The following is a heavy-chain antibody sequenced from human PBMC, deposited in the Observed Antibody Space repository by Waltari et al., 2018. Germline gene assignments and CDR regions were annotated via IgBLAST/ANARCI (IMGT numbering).Heavy chain of an antibody. CDR2: ISGSGAYT. J-gene: IGHJ3*02. Sequence: EVQLLESGGGLVQPGGSLRLSCAGSAFTFGSYAMSWVRQGPGTGLEWVSAISGSGAYTYYADSVKGRFTISRDNSRNTLYLQMNSLRAEDTAVYYCAKGVGTTDYAFDMWGQGTMVTVSS. V-gene: IGHV3-23*01. CDR3: AKGVGTTDYAFDM. D-gene: IGHD1-26*01. CDR1: AFTFGSYA.